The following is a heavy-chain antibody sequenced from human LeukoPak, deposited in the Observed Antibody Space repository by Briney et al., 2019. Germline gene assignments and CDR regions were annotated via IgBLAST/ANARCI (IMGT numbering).Heavy chain of an antibody. D-gene: IGHD6-19*01. V-gene: IGHV3-21*01. CDR3: ASHSGWYADFDY. CDR1: GFTFSSYS. J-gene: IGHJ4*02. CDR2: ISSSSSYI. Sequence: GGSLRPSCAASGFTFSSYSMNWVRQAPGKGLEWVSSISSSSSYIYYADSVKGRFTISRDNAKNSLYLQMNSLRAEDTAVYYCASHSGWYADFDYWGQGTLVTVSS.